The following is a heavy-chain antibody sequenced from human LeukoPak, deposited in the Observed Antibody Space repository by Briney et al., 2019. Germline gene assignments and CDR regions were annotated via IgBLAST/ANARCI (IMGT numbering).Heavy chain of an antibody. CDR1: GFTVSSNY. Sequence: GGSLRLSCAASGFTVSSNYMSWVRQAPGKGLEWVAVIYSGGSTYYADSVKGRFTISRDNSKNTLYLQMNNLRAEDTAVYYCAKIITGSTDYWGQGTLVTVSS. CDR3: AKIITGSTDY. V-gene: IGHV3-66*01. J-gene: IGHJ4*02. CDR2: IYSGGST. D-gene: IGHD1-20*01.